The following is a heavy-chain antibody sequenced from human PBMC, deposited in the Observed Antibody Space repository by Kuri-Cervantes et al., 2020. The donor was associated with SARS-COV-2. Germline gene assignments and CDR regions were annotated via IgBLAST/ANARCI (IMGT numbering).Heavy chain of an antibody. Sequence: SETLSLTCTVSGGSVSSGSYYWSWIRQPPGKGLEWIGEIYHSGSTNYNPSLKSRVTISVDKSKNQFSLKLSSVTAADTAVYYCATLGNYDFWSGYVVDYWGQGTLVTVSS. V-gene: IGHV4-61*01. J-gene: IGHJ4*02. CDR1: GGSVSSGSYY. CDR2: IYHSGST. CDR3: ATLGNYDFWSGYVVDY. D-gene: IGHD3-3*01.